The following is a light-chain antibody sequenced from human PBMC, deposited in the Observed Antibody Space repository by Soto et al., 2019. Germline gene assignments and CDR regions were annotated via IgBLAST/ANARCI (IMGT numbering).Light chain of an antibody. V-gene: IGKV3-15*01. CDR3: HQYNNWPLT. CDR1: QSVSGN. Sequence: EIVITQSPATLSVSPGERATLSCRASQSVSGNLAWYQQKPGQAPRLLIYGASTRATGIPARFSGSGSGTEFTLTISSLQSEDFAVYYCHQYNNWPLTFGQGTKVDIK. CDR2: GAS. J-gene: IGKJ1*01.